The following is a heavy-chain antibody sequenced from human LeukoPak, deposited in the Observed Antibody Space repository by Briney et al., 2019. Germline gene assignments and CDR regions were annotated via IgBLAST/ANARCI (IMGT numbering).Heavy chain of an antibody. V-gene: IGHV1-18*01. CDR2: ISAYNGNT. Sequence: ASVKVSSKASGYTFTIYGITWVRQAPGQGLEWMGWISAYNGNTNYAQKFQDRVTMTTDTSTSTAYMELRSLRSDDTAMYYCARVLGIQLWGSSDYWGQGTLVTVSS. D-gene: IGHD5-18*01. CDR1: GYTFTIYG. CDR3: ARVLGIQLWGSSDY. J-gene: IGHJ4*02.